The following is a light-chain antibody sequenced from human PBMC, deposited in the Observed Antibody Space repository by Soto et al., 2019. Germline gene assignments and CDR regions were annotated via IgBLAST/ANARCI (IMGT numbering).Light chain of an antibody. J-gene: IGKJ2*01. CDR3: MQALQTRNT. CDR2: LGS. Sequence: DIVMTQSPLSLPVTPGEPASISCRSSQSLLHSNGYNYLDWYLQKPGQSPQLLIYLGSNRASGVTDTFSGSGSGTDFTLKISRVEAEDVGVYYCMQALQTRNTFGQGTKLEIK. CDR1: QSLLHSNGYNY. V-gene: IGKV2-28*01.